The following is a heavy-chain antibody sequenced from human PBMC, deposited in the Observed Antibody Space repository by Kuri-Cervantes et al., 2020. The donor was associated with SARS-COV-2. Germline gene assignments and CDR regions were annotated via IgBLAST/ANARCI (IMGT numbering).Heavy chain of an antibody. Sequence: LRLSCTVSGGSISSGSYYWSWIRQPAGKGLEWIGHIYTSGSTNYNPSLKSRVSISVDTSKNQLSLKLSSVTAADTAVYYCARDPRAVAGFDSWGQGTLVTVSS. D-gene: IGHD6-13*01. V-gene: IGHV4-61*09. J-gene: IGHJ4*02. CDR2: IYTSGST. CDR1: GGSISSGSYY. CDR3: ARDPRAVAGFDS.